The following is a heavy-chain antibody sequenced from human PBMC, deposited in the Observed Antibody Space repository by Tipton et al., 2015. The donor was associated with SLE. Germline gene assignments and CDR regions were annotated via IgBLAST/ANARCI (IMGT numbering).Heavy chain of an antibody. CDR1: GDSITNYSPF. Sequence: TLSLTCTISGDSITNYSPFWGWLRQLPGKGLEWIGSVNYVGNTFYSPSLKSRLTMSLDTSKKQFSLKLNSVTAADTAVYFCARARVGMGYVFDVWGQGTMVTVSS. J-gene: IGHJ3*01. CDR2: VNYVGNT. D-gene: IGHD5-24*01. CDR3: ARARVGMGYVFDV. V-gene: IGHV4-39*07.